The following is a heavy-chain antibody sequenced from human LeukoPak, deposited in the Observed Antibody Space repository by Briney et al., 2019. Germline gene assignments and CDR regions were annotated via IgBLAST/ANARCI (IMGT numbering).Heavy chain of an antibody. CDR2: IRYDGSNK. Sequence: GGSLRLSCAASGFTFSSYGMHWVRQAPGKGLEWVAFIRYDGSNKYYADSVKGRFTISRDNSKNTLYLQMNSLRAEDTAVYYCAKDNSLPLHPFDYWGQGTLVTVSS. CDR3: AKDNSLPLHPFDY. D-gene: IGHD2/OR15-2a*01. CDR1: GFTFSSYG. V-gene: IGHV3-30*02. J-gene: IGHJ4*02.